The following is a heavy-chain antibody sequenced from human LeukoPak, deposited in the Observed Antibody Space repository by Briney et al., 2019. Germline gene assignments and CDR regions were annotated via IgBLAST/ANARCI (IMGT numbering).Heavy chain of an antibody. D-gene: IGHD2-21*02. CDR1: AFTLNNYA. J-gene: IGHJ4*02. CDR3: AKSLLYRYGDCLED. Sequence: PGGSLRLSCTASAFTLNNYAMNWVRQAPGKGLEWVSGIRDSGVSTYYADSVKGRFTISRDSSKNTVSLQMSSLRAEDTAVYYCAKSLLYRYGDCLEDWGQGTLVAVSS. V-gene: IGHV3-23*01. CDR2: IRDSGVST.